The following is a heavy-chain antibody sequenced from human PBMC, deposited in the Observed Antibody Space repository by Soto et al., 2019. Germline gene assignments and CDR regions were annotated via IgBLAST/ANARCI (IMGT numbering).Heavy chain of an antibody. J-gene: IGHJ4*02. Sequence: SETLSLTCTVSGASISGSDNYWSWIRQPPGKGLQWIGYTDYSGSTYYNPSLKSRFTISLDTYKNQFSLRVTSVTAADTAMFYCARGSGVDESHYFDSWGQGTLVTVPS. D-gene: IGHD2-8*01. CDR3: ARGSGVDESHYFDS. CDR2: TDYSGST. CDR1: GASISGSDNY. V-gene: IGHV4-30-4*01.